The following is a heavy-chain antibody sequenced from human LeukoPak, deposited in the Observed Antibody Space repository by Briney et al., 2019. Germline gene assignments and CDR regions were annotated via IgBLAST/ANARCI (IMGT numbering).Heavy chain of an antibody. D-gene: IGHD6-13*01. CDR2: IKPDGSAE. Sequence: GGSLRLSCATSGFTFSSNWMSWVRHVPGRGLDWVANIKPDGSAEYYAASVEGRFTVSRDNAKNSLYLQMNSLRVEDTAVYYCARANNSSWHNWGQGTLVTVSS. CDR1: GFTFSSNW. J-gene: IGHJ4*02. CDR3: ARANNSSWHN. V-gene: IGHV3-7*01.